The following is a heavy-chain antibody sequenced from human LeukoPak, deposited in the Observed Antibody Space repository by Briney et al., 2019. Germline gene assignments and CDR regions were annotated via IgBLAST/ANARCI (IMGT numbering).Heavy chain of an antibody. CDR2: IFSTGSS. Sequence: SETLSLTCPGSRGTMSDYFWSWIRQPPGKGLEWIGHIFSTGSSNYNPSLKCRVTISVVTCKHQFSLKLNSVTAADTALYYCARDYTMTHAFDIWAQGTLVTVSS. V-gene: IGHV4-59*01. D-gene: IGHD3-22*01. CDR3: ARDYTMTHAFDI. CDR1: RGTMSDYF. J-gene: IGHJ3*02.